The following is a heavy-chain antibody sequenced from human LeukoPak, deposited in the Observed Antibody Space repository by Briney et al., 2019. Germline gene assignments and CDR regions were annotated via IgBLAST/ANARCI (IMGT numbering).Heavy chain of an antibody. J-gene: IGHJ4*02. CDR2: IYSGGST. V-gene: IGHV3-53*01. D-gene: IGHD6-13*01. CDR1: GFTFSSYW. CDR3: ARGIAAAGTALYN. Sequence: GGSLRLSCAASGFTFSSYWMSWVRQAPGKGLEWVSIIYSGGSTYYADSVKGRFTISRDNSKNTLYFQMNSLRAEDTAVYYCARGIAAAGTALYNWGQGTLLTVSS.